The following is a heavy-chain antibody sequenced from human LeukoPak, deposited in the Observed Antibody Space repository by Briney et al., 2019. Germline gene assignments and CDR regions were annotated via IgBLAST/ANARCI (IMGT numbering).Heavy chain of an antibody. Sequence: SETLSLTCAVSGGSISSSNWWSWVRQPPGKGLEWIGSIYYSGSTYYNPSLKSRVTISVDTSKNQFSLKLSSVTAADTAVYYCARTYYYGSGSYWPFDYWGQGTLVTVSS. J-gene: IGHJ4*02. V-gene: IGHV4-4*02. CDR1: GGSISSSNW. CDR3: ARTYYYGSGSYWPFDY. CDR2: IYYSGST. D-gene: IGHD3-10*01.